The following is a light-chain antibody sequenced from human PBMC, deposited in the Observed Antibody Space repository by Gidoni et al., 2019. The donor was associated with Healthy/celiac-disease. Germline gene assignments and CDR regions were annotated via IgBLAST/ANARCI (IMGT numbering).Light chain of an antibody. CDR3: QQYYSTPRT. V-gene: IGKV4-1*01. Sequence: DIVMTQSPDSLAVSLGERATINCKSSQSVLYSSNNKNYLAWYQQKPGQHPKLLIYWASTRESGVPDRFSCSGSGTDFTLTISSLQAEDVAVYYCQQYYSTPRTFGQGTKVEIK. CDR2: WAS. J-gene: IGKJ1*01. CDR1: QSVLYSSNNKNY.